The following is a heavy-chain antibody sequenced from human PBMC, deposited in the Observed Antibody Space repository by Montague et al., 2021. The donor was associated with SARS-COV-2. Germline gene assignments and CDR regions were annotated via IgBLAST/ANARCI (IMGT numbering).Heavy chain of an antibody. Sequence: SMRLSCAASGFTFINSPMSWVRQAPGKGLEWVSIIYGGETNTFFXDSVKGRFSMSRDNTGNTVSLQMNNLRADDTAIYYCAKVLYYDNSGGVFDSWGQGALVTVSS. CDR1: GFTFINSP. CDR2: IYGGETNT. D-gene: IGHD3-22*01. J-gene: IGHJ4*02. CDR3: AKVLYYDNSGGVFDS. V-gene: IGHV3-23*03.